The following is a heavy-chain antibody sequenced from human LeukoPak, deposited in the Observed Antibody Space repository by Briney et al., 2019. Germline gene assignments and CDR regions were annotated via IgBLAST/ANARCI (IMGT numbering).Heavy chain of an antibody. D-gene: IGHD6-13*01. CDR3: ARAYSSSWYLLPYYFDY. V-gene: IGHV4-30-4*08. CDR1: GHSISSGYY. J-gene: IGHJ4*02. Sequence: SETLSLTCSVSGHSISSGYYWGWIRQPPGKGLEWIGYIYYSGSTYYNPSLKSRVTISVDTSKNQFSLKLSSVTAADTAVYYCARAYSSSWYLLPYYFDYWGQGTLVTVSS. CDR2: IYYSGST.